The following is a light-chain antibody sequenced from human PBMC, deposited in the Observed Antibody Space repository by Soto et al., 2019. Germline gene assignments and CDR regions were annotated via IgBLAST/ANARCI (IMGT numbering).Light chain of an antibody. J-gene: IGLJ1*01. CDR2: EVS. V-gene: IGLV2-14*01. Sequence: QSALTQPASVSLSPGQSITISCTGTSSDVGRYNYVSLYQQHPGKVPKLMIYEVSNRPSGVSNRFSGSKSGNTASLTISGLQAEDEADYYCSSYTSSSTYVFGTGTKVTVL. CDR3: SSYTSSSTYV. CDR1: SSDVGRYNY.